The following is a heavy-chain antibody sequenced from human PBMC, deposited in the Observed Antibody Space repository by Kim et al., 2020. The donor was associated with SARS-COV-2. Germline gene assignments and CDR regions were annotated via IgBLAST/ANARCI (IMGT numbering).Heavy chain of an antibody. V-gene: IGHV3-74*01. J-gene: IGHJ4*02. D-gene: IGHD2-8*01. CDR1: GFTFSSFW. Sequence: GGSLRLSCAASGFTFSSFWMHWVRQAPGKGLLWVSRINSDGSSTSYADSVKGRFTISRDNAKNTLYLEMNSLRAEDTAVYYCAGESSCTNGVFSSCFHYWGQGTLVTVSS. CDR3: AGESSCTNGVFSSCFHY. CDR2: INSDGSST.